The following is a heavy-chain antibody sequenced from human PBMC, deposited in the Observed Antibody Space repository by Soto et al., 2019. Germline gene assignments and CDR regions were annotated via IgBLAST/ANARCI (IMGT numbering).Heavy chain of an antibody. J-gene: IGHJ4*02. Sequence: EVQLVESGGGLVKPGGSLRLSCAASGFTFSGHTINWVRQAPGKGLEWVSSVSSTSSHIYYADSVKGRFTVSRDNAEKSLYLQMNSLRAEYTAIYYCARCMGYDGSGYAFFDSWGQGTLVTVPS. CDR1: GFTFSGHT. CDR2: VSSTSSHI. D-gene: IGHD3-10*01. V-gene: IGHV3-21*01. CDR3: ARCMGYDGSGYAFFDS.